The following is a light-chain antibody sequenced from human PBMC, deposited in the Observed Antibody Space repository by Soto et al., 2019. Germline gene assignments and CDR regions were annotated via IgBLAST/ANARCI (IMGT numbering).Light chain of an antibody. Sequence: DIQMTQSPSSLSASMGGSITITCRASQSVGRNLNGYQHKPGKAPKLMIYLASSLQSGVPSRFTGSGSGTDFALTISGLEREDSATYYCQKSYNTPWTFGQGTRVEIK. CDR2: LAS. CDR1: QSVGRN. CDR3: QKSYNTPWT. J-gene: IGKJ1*01. V-gene: IGKV1-39*01.